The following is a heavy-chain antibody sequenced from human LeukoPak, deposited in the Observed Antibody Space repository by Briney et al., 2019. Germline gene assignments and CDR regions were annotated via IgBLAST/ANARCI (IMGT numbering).Heavy chain of an antibody. CDR3: ARDLGLYWYFDL. Sequence: SETLSLTCTVSGGSISSYYWSWIRQPPGKGLEWIGYIYYSGSTNYNPSPKSRVTISVDTSKNQFSLKLSSVTAADTAVYYCARDLGLYWYFDLWGRGTLVTVSS. J-gene: IGHJ2*01. CDR1: GGSISSYY. CDR2: IYYSGST. V-gene: IGHV4-59*01.